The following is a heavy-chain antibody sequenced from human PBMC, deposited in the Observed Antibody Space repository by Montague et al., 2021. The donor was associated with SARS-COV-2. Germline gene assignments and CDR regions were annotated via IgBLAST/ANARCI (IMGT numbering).Heavy chain of an antibody. CDR3: ARVDAASGTPYCDY. J-gene: IGHJ4*02. CDR1: GGSISSGSYS. V-gene: IGHV4-31*03. Sequence: TLSLTCTDSGGSISSGSYSWSWIRQGPRQCLEWIGNLYYSGSAYYSPSLMSRATLSVDTSKNQFSLNLSSVTAAETAVYYCARVDAASGTPYCDYWGQGTLVTVSS. CDR2: LYYSGSA. D-gene: IGHD6-13*01.